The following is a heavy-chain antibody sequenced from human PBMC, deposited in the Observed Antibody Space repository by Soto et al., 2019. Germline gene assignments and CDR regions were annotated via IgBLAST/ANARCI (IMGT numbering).Heavy chain of an antibody. CDR2: VFRSGSI. CDR1: GGSMTTGSYF. D-gene: IGHD1-1*01. Sequence: SETLSLTCNASGGSMTTGSYFWSWIRQPPGKGLEWIGYVFRSGSINYSPSFKSRVTISIDTSKNQFSLMLKSVTAADTAVYFCARARNRYFDYWGQGALVPVSS. V-gene: IGHV4-61*01. CDR3: ARARNRYFDY. J-gene: IGHJ4*02.